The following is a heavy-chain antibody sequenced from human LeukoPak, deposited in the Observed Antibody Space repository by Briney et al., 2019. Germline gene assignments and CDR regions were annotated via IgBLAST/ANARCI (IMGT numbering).Heavy chain of an antibody. J-gene: IGHJ4*02. Sequence: PGGSLRLSYAVSGFTFSSEAMGWVRQLPGGGLEWVLTISPAGGTTYYAESMKGRFTISRDNSKSTLYLQMNSLRVEDTAVYYCVPNYDFWNDYWGQGTLVTVSS. CDR3: VPNYDFWNDY. CDR2: ISPAGGTT. V-gene: IGHV3-23*01. CDR1: GFTFSSEA. D-gene: IGHD3-3*01.